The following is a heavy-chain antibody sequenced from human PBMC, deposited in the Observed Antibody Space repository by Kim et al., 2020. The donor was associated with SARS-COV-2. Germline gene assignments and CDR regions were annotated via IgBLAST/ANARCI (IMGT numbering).Heavy chain of an antibody. CDR2: INTSGT. CDR1: DGSIGTYH. J-gene: IGHJ5*02. V-gene: IGHV4-4*07. D-gene: IGHD3-10*01. CDR3: ARRGENNWFDP. Sequence: SETLSLTCNVSDGSIGTYHWNWIRQPAGKRLEWIGRINTSGTNYNPSLKSRVTMSVDTSKNQFSLKLSSVTAADTAVYYCARRGENNWFDPWGQGTLVIVSS.